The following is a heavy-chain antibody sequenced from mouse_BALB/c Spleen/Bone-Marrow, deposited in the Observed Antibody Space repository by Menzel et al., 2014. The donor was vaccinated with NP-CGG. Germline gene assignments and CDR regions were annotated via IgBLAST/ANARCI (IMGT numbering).Heavy chain of an antibody. D-gene: IGHD2-14*01. J-gene: IGHJ1*01. V-gene: IGHV5-17*02. CDR1: GFTFSSFG. CDR2: ISSGSSTI. CDR3: ARDRYDEYFDV. Sequence: EVKLVESGGGLVQPGGSRKLSCAASGFTFSSFGMHWVRQAPEKGLEWVAYISSGSSTIYYADTVKGRFTISRDNPKNTLFLQMTSLRSEDTAMYYCARDRYDEYFDVWGAGTTVPVSS.